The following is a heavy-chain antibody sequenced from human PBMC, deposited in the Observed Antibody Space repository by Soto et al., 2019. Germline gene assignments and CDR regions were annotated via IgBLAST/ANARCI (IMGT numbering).Heavy chain of an antibody. J-gene: IGHJ6*02. CDR3: TREEDFWSGLYYYYGMDV. V-gene: IGHV3-49*04. D-gene: IGHD3-3*01. Sequence: GSLRLSCTASGFTFGDYAMSWVRQAPGKGLEWVGFIRSKAYGGTTEYAASVKGRFTISRDDSKSIAYLQMNSLKTEDTAVYYCTREEDFWSGLYYYYGMDVWGQGTTVTVSS. CDR1: GFTFGDYA. CDR2: IRSKAYGGTT.